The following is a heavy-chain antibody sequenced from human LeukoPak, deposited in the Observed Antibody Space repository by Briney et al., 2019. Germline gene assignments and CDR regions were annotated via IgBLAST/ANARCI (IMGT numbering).Heavy chain of an antibody. CDR3: ARPRSGDYAFDI. D-gene: IGHD2-21*01. J-gene: IGHJ3*02. CDR2: ISAYNGNT. CDR1: GYTFTSYG. Sequence: ASVKVSCKASGYTFTSYGISCVRQAPGQGLEWMGWISAYNGNTNYAQKLQGRVTMTTDTSTSTAYMELRSLRSDDTAVYYCARPRSGDYAFDIWGQGTMVTVSS. V-gene: IGHV1-18*01.